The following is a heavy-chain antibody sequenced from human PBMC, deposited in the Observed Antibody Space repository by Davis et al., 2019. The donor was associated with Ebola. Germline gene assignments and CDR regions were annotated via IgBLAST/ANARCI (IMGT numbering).Heavy chain of an antibody. V-gene: IGHV3-48*04. CDR3: ARDLSHPLFFDWLLVDY. Sequence: PGGSLTLSCAASGFTFSSYSMNWVRQAPGKGLEWVSYISSSSSTIYYADSVKGRFTISRDNAKNSLYLQMNSLRAEDTAVYYCARDLSHPLFFDWLLVDYWGQGTLVTVSS. CDR2: ISSSSSTI. J-gene: IGHJ4*02. CDR1: GFTFSSYS. D-gene: IGHD3-9*01.